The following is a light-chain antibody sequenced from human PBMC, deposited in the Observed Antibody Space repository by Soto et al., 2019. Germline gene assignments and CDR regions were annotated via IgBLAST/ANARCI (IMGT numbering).Light chain of an antibody. CDR2: INYAGTH. CDR3: QSLGTGIQV. J-gene: IGLJ3*02. V-gene: IGLV4-69*02. CDR1: SDYSTYS. Sequence: QPVLTQSPSASGSLGASVTLTCTLSSDYSTYSIAWHQQQSEKGPRFLMKINYAGTHSNVDGFFDLFSGSQHGGERHITITCDQYEEEAYYCCQSLGTGIQVFGGGTKLTVL.